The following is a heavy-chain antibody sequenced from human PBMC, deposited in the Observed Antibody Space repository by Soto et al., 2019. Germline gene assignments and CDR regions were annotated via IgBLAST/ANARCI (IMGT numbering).Heavy chain of an antibody. Sequence: SETLSLTCAVSSGSISSSNWWSWVRQPPGKGLEWIGEIYHSGSTNYNPSLKSRVTISVDKSKNQFSLKLSSVTAADTAVYYCARGRHGSGSYLGNSYYMDVWGKGTTVTVSS. CDR2: IYHSGST. V-gene: IGHV4-4*02. D-gene: IGHD3-10*01. CDR1: SGSISSSNW. J-gene: IGHJ6*03. CDR3: ARGRHGSGSYLGNSYYMDV.